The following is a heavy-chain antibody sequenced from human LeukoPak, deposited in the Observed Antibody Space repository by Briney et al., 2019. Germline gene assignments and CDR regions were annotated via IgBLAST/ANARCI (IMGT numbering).Heavy chain of an antibody. J-gene: IGHJ4*02. CDR1: GFTFSSYG. V-gene: IGHV3-21*01. CDR3: ARDRNTPIDY. CDR2: ITSSGSYI. D-gene: IGHD5-18*01. Sequence: GGSLRLSCAASGFTFSSYGMSWLRQAPGKGLEWVSSITSSGSYIYYAASVKGRFTVSRDNAKNSLFLQMSSLRAEDTAVYYCARDRNTPIDYWGQGTLVAVSS.